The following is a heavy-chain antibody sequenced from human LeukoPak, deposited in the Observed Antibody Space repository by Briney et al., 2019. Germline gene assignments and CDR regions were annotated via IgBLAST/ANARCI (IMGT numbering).Heavy chain of an antibody. J-gene: IGHJ4*02. CDR2: IYHSGST. CDR1: GYSISSGYY. CDR3: AREGVGGSDYARLYYFDY. V-gene: IGHV4-38-2*02. D-gene: IGHD1-26*01. Sequence: KPSETLSLTCTVSGYSISSGYYWGWIRQPPGRGLEWIGSIYHSGSTYYNPSVKSRVTISVDTSKNQFSLKLSSVTAADTAVYYCAREGVGGSDYARLYYFDYWGQGTLVTVSS.